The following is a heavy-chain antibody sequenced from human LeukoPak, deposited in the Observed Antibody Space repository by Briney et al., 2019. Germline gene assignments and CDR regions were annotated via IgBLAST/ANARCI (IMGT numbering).Heavy chain of an antibody. V-gene: IGHV3-33*01. Sequence: GGSLRLSCAASGFTFGSYGMHWVRQAPGKGLEWVAVIWYDGSNKYYADSVKGRFTISRDNSKNTLYLQMNSLRAEDTAVYYCAREDSSGWYHYFDYWGQGTLVTVSS. CDR1: GFTFGSYG. D-gene: IGHD6-19*01. CDR2: IWYDGSNK. CDR3: AREDSSGWYHYFDY. J-gene: IGHJ4*02.